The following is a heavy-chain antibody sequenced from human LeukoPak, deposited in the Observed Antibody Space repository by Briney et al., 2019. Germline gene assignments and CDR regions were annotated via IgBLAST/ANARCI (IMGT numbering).Heavy chain of an antibody. CDR1: GGSISSYH. V-gene: IGHV4-59*01. D-gene: IGHD3-10*01. CDR3: ARWAPDAGDLFGDAFDI. CDR2: IYNSGST. Sequence: SETLSLTCTVSGGSISSYHWSWIRQPPGKGLEYIGYIYNSGSTNYNSSLKSRVTISVDTSKNQLSLKLSSVTAADTAVYYCARWAPDAGDLFGDAFDIWGQGTMVTVSS. J-gene: IGHJ3*02.